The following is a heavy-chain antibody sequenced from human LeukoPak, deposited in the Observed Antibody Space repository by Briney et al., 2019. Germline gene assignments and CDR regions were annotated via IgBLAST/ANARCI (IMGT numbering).Heavy chain of an antibody. D-gene: IGHD1-26*01. CDR3: AKGRGTGVTTPGAFDI. CDR2: ISNTGGST. CDR1: GFTFSGYG. Sequence: GGSLRLSCAASGFTFSGYGMSWVRQAPGKGLEWVSSISNTGGSTYYADSVKGRFTISRDNSKNTLYLQMNGLRAEDTAVYYCAKGRGTGVTTPGAFDIWGQGTMVTVSS. J-gene: IGHJ3*02. V-gene: IGHV3-23*01.